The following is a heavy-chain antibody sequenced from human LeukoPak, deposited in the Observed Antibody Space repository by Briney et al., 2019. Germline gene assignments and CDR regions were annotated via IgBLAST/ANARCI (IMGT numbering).Heavy chain of an antibody. CDR2: IYSGGST. D-gene: IGHD2-2*01. Sequence: GGSLRLSCAASGFTVSSNYMSWVRQAPGKGLEWVSVIYSGGSTYYADSVKGRFTMSRDNSKNTLYLQMNSLRAEDTAVYYCARDPEEHCSSTSRPYYYYDMDVWGQGTTVTVSS. V-gene: IGHV3-66*01. J-gene: IGHJ6*02. CDR3: ARDPEEHCSSTSRPYYYYDMDV. CDR1: GFTVSSNY.